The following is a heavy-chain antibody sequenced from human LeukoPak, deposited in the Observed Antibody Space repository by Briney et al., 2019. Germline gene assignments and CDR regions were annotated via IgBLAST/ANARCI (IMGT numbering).Heavy chain of an antibody. J-gene: IGHJ4*02. CDR2: IRPDGSIK. D-gene: IGHD4-17*01. Sequence: PGGSLRLSCAASGFTFSNYVIHWVRQTPGKGPEWVAFIRPDGSIKKYADSVKGRFTISRDNSKNTLYLQMNSLRAEGTAVYYCAKVHEPDVLYGDYSDWGQGTLVTVSS. CDR3: AKVHEPDVLYGDYSD. V-gene: IGHV3-30*02. CDR1: GFTFSNYV.